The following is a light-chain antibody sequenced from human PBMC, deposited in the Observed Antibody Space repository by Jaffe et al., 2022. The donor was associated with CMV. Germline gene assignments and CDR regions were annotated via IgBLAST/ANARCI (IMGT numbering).Light chain of an antibody. J-gene: IGLJ1*01. CDR3: CSYAGTKIREL. CDR2: EVN. CDR1: SSDIGGYNY. Sequence: QSALTQPPSASGSPGQSVTISCTGTSSDIGGYNYVSWYQQYPGKAPKLLIYEVNKRPSGVPDRFSGSKSGNTASLTVSGLQTEDEADYYCCSYAGTKIRELFGTGTKVTVL. V-gene: IGLV2-8*01.